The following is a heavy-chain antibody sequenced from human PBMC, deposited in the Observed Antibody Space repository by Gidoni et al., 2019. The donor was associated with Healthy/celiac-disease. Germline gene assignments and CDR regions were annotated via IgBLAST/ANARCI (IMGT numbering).Heavy chain of an antibody. J-gene: IGHJ4*02. Sequence: EVQLGQSGAEGKKSGESQRISCKGSGYRFTSYWIGWVRQLPGKGLAWMGIIYPGDSDTRYSPSFQGQVTISADNSISTAYLQWSSLKASDTAMYYCARLVVSGWVITDYWGQGTLVTVSS. CDR3: ARLVVSGWVITDY. CDR2: IYPGDSDT. CDR1: GYRFTSYW. V-gene: IGHV5-51*03. D-gene: IGHD6-19*01.